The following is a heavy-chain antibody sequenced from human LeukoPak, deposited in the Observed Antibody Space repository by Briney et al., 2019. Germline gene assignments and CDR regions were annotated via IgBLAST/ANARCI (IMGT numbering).Heavy chain of an antibody. J-gene: IGHJ5*02. CDR1: GGSISSSSYY. Sequence: SETLSLTCSVSGGSISSSSYYWGWIRQPPGKGLEWIGSIYYSGSTYYNPSLKSRVTISVDTSKNQFSLNLNSVTAADTAVYYCARRVLMSSAGVPDTWLDPWGQGTLVTVSS. CDR3: ARRVLMSSAGVPDTWLDP. CDR2: IYYSGST. D-gene: IGHD6-19*01. V-gene: IGHV4-39*01.